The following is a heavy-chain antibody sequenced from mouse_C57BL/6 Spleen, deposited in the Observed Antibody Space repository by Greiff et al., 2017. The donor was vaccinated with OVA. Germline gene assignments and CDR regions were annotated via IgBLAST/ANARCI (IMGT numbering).Heavy chain of an antibody. J-gene: IGHJ3*01. V-gene: IGHV1-53*01. Sequence: QVQLQQSGTELVNPGASVKLSCKASGYTFTSYWMHWVKQRPGQGLEWIGNINPSNGDTNFNEKFKSKATLTVDKSSSIVYMQLSSLSSEDSAVYYCVTAQATADWGQGTLVTVSA. CDR3: VTAQATAD. CDR2: INPSNGDT. D-gene: IGHD3-2*02. CDR1: GYTFTSYW.